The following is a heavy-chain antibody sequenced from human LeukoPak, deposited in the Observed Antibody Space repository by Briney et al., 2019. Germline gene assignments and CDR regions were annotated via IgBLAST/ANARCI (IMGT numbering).Heavy chain of an antibody. J-gene: IGHJ5*02. Sequence: GGSLRLFCSACGFTFSDHYMSWIRQAPGEGLEWISYISPSGRTILYADSVQGRFTISRDNAKNSLYLQMNSLRDEDTAIYYCAKVGDWWFDPWGQGTLVTVSS. V-gene: IGHV3-11*01. CDR3: AKVGDWWFDP. CDR1: GFTFSDHY. CDR2: ISPSGRTI. D-gene: IGHD3-9*01.